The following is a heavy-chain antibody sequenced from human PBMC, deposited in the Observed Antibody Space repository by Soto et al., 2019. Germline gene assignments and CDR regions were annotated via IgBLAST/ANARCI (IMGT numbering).Heavy chain of an antibody. V-gene: IGHV3-30*18. CDR3: AKITGELDI. J-gene: IGHJ3*02. D-gene: IGHD7-27*01. CDR2: ISYSGSNK. Sequence: QVQLVESGGGVVQPGRSLRLSCAASGFTFSSYDIHWVRQAPGKGLEWVAVISYSGSNKYYADSVKGRFAISRDNSKNTLYLQMNSLRAEDTAVYYCAKITGELDIWGQGTMVTVS. CDR1: GFTFSSYD.